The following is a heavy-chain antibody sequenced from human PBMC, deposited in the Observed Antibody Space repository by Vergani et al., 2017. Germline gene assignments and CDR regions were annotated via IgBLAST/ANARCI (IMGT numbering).Heavy chain of an antibody. CDR2: INPSGGST. D-gene: IGHD1-26*01. J-gene: IGHJ4*02. CDR3: ANRGSKEDFY. CDR1: GYTFTSYY. V-gene: IGHV1-46*01. Sequence: QVQLVQSGAEVKKPGASVKASCKASGYTFTSYYMHWVRQAPGQGLEWMGIINPSGGSTSYAQKFQGRVTMTRDTSTSTVYMELSSLRSEDTAVYYCANRGSKEDFYWGQGTLVTVSS.